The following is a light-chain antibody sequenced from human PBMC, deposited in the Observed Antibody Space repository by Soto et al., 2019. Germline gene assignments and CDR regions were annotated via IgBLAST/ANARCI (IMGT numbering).Light chain of an antibody. Sequence: IPRTQSPSTLSASVGDRVTITCRASQSIGDSLAWYQQQPGRAPYLLISDVSSLERGVPSRFSGGASGKLSTPTISSLHPDFFASYYCQHYNSYWTFGQGTKVDIK. CDR1: QSIGDS. CDR2: DVS. J-gene: IGKJ1*01. V-gene: IGKV1-5*01. CDR3: QHYNSYWT.